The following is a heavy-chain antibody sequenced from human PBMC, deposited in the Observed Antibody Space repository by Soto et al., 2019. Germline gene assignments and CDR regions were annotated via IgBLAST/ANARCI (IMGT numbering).Heavy chain of an antibody. Sequence: QVQLVQSGAEVKKPGSSVKVSCKASGGTFGRYAISWVRQAPGQGLEWMGGIIPMFGKANYAQKFQGRVTITADESTSTGDMELRSLISEDTAVYYCSRDGTLYDSSGYYYLYWGQGTLVSVSS. CDR3: SRDGTLYDSSGYYYLY. V-gene: IGHV1-69*01. D-gene: IGHD3-22*01. CDR1: GGTFGRYA. J-gene: IGHJ4*02. CDR2: IIPMFGKA.